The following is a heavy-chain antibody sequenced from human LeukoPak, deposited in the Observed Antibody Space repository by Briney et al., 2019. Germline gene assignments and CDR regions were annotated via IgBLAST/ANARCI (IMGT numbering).Heavy chain of an antibody. CDR1: GGSLSSSSYY. Sequence: PSETLSLTCTVSGGSLSSSSYYWGWLRQPPGTGLEWIGSISYSGSTYYNPSLKSRVTISVDTSKNQFSLKLTSVTAADTAVYYCAESWGSGSYHDAFDIWGQGTMVTVSS. J-gene: IGHJ3*02. V-gene: IGHV4-39*01. CDR2: ISYSGST. CDR3: AESWGSGSYHDAFDI. D-gene: IGHD3-10*01.